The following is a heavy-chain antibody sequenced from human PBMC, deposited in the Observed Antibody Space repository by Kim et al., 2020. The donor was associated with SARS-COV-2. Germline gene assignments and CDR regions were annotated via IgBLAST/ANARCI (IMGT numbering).Heavy chain of an antibody. V-gene: IGHV3-30*18. J-gene: IGHJ4*02. CDR3: AKDWDDCSGGSCEYYFDY. D-gene: IGHD2-15*01. CDR2: ISYDGSNK. Sequence: GGSLRLSCAASGFTFSSYGMHWVRQAPGKGLEWVAVISYDGSNKYYADSVKGRFTISRDNSKNTLYLQMNSLRAEDTAVYYCAKDWDDCSGGSCEYYFDYWGQGTLVTVSS. CDR1: GFTFSSYG.